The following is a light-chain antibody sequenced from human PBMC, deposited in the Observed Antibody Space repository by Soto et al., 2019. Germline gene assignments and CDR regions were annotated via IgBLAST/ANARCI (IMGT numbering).Light chain of an antibody. CDR1: QSVSSY. Sequence: EIVLTQSPATLSLSPGERATLSCRASQSVSSYLAWYQQKPGQAPRLLIYDASNRATGIPARFSGSGSGTEFTLTISSLQSEDFAVYYCQQYNMWTGTFGPGTKVDIK. CDR3: QQYNMWTGT. CDR2: DAS. V-gene: IGKV3D-15*01. J-gene: IGKJ3*01.